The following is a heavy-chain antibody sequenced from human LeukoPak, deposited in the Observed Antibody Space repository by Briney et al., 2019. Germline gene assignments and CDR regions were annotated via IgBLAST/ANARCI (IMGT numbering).Heavy chain of an antibody. CDR1: GFTFGDYA. CDR3: TRDGPSGYIAVIRFDP. D-gene: IGHD6-19*01. J-gene: IGHJ5*02. V-gene: IGHV3-49*03. CDR2: IRSKAYGGTT. Sequence: PGGSLRLSCTASGFTFGDYAMSWFRQAPGKGLEWVGFIRSKAYGGTTEYAASVKGRFTISRDDSKSIAYLQMNSLKTEDTAVYYCTRDGPSGYIAVIRFDPWGQGTLVTVSS.